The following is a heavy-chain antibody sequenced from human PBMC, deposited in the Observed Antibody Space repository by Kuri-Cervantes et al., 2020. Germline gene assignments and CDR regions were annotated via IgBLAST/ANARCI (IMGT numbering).Heavy chain of an antibody. J-gene: IGHJ1*01. Sequence: SVKVSCKASGGTFSSYTISWVRQAPGQGLEWMGRIIPILGIANYAQKFQGRVTITADKSTSTAYMELSSLRSEDTAVYYCARDSVIYCSSTSCYAEKYFQHWGQGTLVTVSS. CDR1: GGTFSSYT. CDR2: IIPILGIA. V-gene: IGHV1-69*04. CDR3: ARDSVIYCSSTSCYAEKYFQH. D-gene: IGHD2-2*01.